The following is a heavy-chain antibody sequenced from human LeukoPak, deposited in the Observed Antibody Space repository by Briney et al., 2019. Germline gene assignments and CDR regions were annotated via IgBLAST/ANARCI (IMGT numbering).Heavy chain of an antibody. CDR3: ARDPDCSSTSCYNHWFDP. Sequence: GASVKVSCKASGGTFSSYAISWVRQAPGQGLEWMGWINAGNGNTKYSQKFQGRVTITRDTSASTAYMELSSLRSEDTAVYYCARDPDCSSTSCYNHWFDPWGQGTLVTVSS. V-gene: IGHV1-3*01. CDR1: GGTFSSYA. CDR2: INAGNGNT. J-gene: IGHJ5*02. D-gene: IGHD2-2*02.